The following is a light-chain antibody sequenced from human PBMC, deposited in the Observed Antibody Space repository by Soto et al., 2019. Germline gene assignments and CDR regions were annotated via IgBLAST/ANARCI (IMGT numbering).Light chain of an antibody. CDR3: QSYDSSLSGVV. CDR1: SSKIGAGYD. J-gene: IGLJ2*01. V-gene: IGLV1-40*01. Sequence: QSVLTQPPSVSGAPGQRVTISCTGSSSKIGAGYDVHWYQQLPGTAPKLLIYGNSNRPSGVPDRFSGSNSGTSASLAITGLQAEDEADYYCQSYDSSLSGVVFGGGTKLTVL. CDR2: GNS.